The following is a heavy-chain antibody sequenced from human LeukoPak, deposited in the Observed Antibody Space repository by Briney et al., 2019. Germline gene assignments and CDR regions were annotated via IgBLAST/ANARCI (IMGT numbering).Heavy chain of an antibody. J-gene: IGHJ2*01. CDR3: ARRSSSSWSARYFDL. CDR2: INHSGST. Sequence: SETLSLTCTVSGGSISSSSYYWGWIRQPPGKGLEWIGEINHSGSTNYNPSLKSRVTISVDTSKNQFSLKLSSVTAADTAVYYCARRSSSSWSARYFDLWGRGTLVTVSS. V-gene: IGHV4-39*07. D-gene: IGHD6-13*01. CDR1: GGSISSSSYY.